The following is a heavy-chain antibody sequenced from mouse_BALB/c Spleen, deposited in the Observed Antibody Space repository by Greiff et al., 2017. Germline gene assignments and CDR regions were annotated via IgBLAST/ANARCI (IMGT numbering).Heavy chain of an antibody. CDR3: ARGLLRDYFDY. CDR1: GFTFSSFG. D-gene: IGHD1-1*01. Sequence: DVMLVESGGGLVQPGGSRKLSCAASGFTFSSFGMHWVRQAPEKGLEWVAYISSGSSTIYYADTVKGRFTISRDNPKNTLFLQMTSLRSEDTAMYYCARGLLRDYFDYWGQGTTLTVSS. J-gene: IGHJ2*01. CDR2: ISSGSSTI. V-gene: IGHV5-17*02.